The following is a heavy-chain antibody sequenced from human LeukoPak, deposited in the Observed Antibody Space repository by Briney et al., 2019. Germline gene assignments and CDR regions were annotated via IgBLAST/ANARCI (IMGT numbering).Heavy chain of an antibody. V-gene: IGHV3-30*04. CDR3: ARSPYYYAAFHI. CDR1: GFTFSSYA. J-gene: IGHJ3*02. D-gene: IGHD3-10*01. CDR2: ISYDGSNK. Sequence: GSLRLSCAASGFTFSSYAMHWVRQAPGKGLEWVAVISYDGSNKFYADSVKGRFTISRDNSKNTLYLQVNSLRAEDTAVYYCARSPYYYAAFHIWGQGTMVTVSS.